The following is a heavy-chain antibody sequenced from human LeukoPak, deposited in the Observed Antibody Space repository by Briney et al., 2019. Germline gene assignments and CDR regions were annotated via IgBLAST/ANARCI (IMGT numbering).Heavy chain of an antibody. CDR2: IYPGDSDT. Sequence: GESRKISCKGSGYSFTSYWIGWVRQMPGKGLEWMGIIYPGDSDTRYSPSFQGQVTISADKSTSTAYLQWSSLKASDTAMYYSARHLRSGWLYYFDYWGQGTLVTVSS. CDR3: ARHLRSGWLYYFDY. CDR1: GYSFTSYW. J-gene: IGHJ4*02. V-gene: IGHV5-51*01. D-gene: IGHD6-19*01.